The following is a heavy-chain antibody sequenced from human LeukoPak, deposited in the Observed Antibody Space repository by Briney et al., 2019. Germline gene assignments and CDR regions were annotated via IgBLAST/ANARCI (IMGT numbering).Heavy chain of an antibody. D-gene: IGHD2-2*02. CDR1: GGSISSYY. CDR3: ARDRTYCSSTSCYRGPFWFDP. J-gene: IGHJ5*02. CDR2: IYYSGST. Sequence: SETLSLTCTASGGSISSYYWSWIRQPPGKGLEWIGYIYYSGSTNYNPSLKSRVTISVDTSKNQFSLKLSSVTAADTAVYYCARDRTYCSSTSCYRGPFWFDPWGQGTLVTVSS. V-gene: IGHV4-59*01.